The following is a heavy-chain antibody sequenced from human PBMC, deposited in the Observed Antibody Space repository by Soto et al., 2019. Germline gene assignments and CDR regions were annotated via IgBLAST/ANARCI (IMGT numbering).Heavy chain of an antibody. D-gene: IGHD6-6*01. J-gene: IGHJ6*02. CDR1: GGTFSSYA. Sequence: QVQLVQSGAEVKKPGSSVKVSCKASGGTFSSYAISWVRQAPGQGLEWMGGIIPIFGTANYAQKFQGRVTITADESTSTADMELSSLRSEDTAVYYCARDNAPIAALPSYYYGMDVWGQGTTVTVSS. V-gene: IGHV1-69*01. CDR2: IIPIFGTA. CDR3: ARDNAPIAALPSYYYGMDV.